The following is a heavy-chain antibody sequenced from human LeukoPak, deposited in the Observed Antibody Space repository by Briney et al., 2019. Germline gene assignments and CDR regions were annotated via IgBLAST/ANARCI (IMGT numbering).Heavy chain of an antibody. D-gene: IGHD6-19*01. CDR2: ISGSGSNT. V-gene: IGHV3-23*01. CDR1: GFTFSTYA. Sequence: GGSLRLSCAASGFTFSTYAMRWVRQAPGKGLEWVSSISGSGSNTYYAESVKGRFTISRDNSKNTVNLQMNSLRADDTAVYFCAKGVSTGSYYFHYWGQGILVTVSS. J-gene: IGHJ4*02. CDR3: AKGVSTGSYYFHY.